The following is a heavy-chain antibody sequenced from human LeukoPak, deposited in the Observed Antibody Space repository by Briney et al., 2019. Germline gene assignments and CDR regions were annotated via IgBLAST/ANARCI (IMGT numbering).Heavy chain of an antibody. V-gene: IGHV3-33*06. CDR3: AKTPSLWWFDP. CDR1: GSTFSSYG. CDR2: IWYDGSNK. Sequence: GRSLRLSCAASGSTFSSYGTHWVRQAPGKGLEWVAVIWYDGSNKYYADSVKGRFTISRDNSNNTLYLQINSLRADDTAVYYCAKTPSLWWFDPWGQGTLVTVSS. J-gene: IGHJ5*02. D-gene: IGHD3-16*02.